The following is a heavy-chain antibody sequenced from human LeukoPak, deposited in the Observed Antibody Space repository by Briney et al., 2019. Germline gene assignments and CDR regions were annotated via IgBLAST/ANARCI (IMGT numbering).Heavy chain of an antibody. CDR3: ATHLEYSSSWDYYMDV. CDR1: GFTFSSYG. D-gene: IGHD6-6*01. Sequence: GGSLRLSCAASGFTFSSYGMNWVRQAPGEGLEWVSGISGGGGNTNYADSVRGRFTISRDNSKNTLYLQMNSLRAEDTAVYYCATHLEYSSSWDYYMDVWGKGTTVTVSS. V-gene: IGHV3-23*01. CDR2: ISGGGGNT. J-gene: IGHJ6*03.